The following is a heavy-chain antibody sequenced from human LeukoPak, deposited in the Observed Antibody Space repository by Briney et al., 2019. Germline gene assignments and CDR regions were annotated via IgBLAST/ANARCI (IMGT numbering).Heavy chain of an antibody. CDR3: ARSKPVYYGDYWELGYYFDY. D-gene: IGHD4-17*01. V-gene: IGHV3-23*01. CDR1: GFTFSDHY. Sequence: GGSLRLSCAASGFTFSDHYMDWVRQAPGKGLEWVSAISGSGGSTYHADSVKGRFTISRDNSKNTLYLQMNSLRAEDTALYYCARSKPVYYGDYWELGYYFDYWGQGTLVTVSS. J-gene: IGHJ4*02. CDR2: ISGSGGST.